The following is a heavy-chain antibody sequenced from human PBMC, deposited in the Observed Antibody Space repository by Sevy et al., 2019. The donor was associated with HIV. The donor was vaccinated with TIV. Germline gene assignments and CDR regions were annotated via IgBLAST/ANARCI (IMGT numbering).Heavy chain of an antibody. CDR3: ARAFYYGSGGGYYYMDV. CDR1: GGSISSYY. CDR2: IYYSGST. Sequence: SETLSLTCTVSGGSISSYYWSWIRQPPGKGLEWIGYIYYSGSTNYNPSLKSRVTISVDTSKNQFSLKLSSVTAADTAVYYYARAFYYGSGGGYYYMDVWGKGTTVTVSS. J-gene: IGHJ6*03. D-gene: IGHD3-10*01. V-gene: IGHV4-59*01.